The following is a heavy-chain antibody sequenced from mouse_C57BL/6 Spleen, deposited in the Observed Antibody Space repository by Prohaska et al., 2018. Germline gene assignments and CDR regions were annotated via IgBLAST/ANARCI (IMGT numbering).Heavy chain of an antibody. Sequence: EVMLVESGGGLVKPGGSLKFSCAASGFTFSSYTQSWVRQTPEKRLEWVATISGVSCNNYYPDSLKGRFTIYRDNAKNTLYLQMSSLRSEDTALYYCARHGDYGSSWFAYWGQGTLVTVSA. CDR1: GFTFSSYT. V-gene: IGHV5-9*01. D-gene: IGHD1-1*01. J-gene: IGHJ3*01. CDR2: ISGVSCNN. CDR3: ARHGDYGSSWFAY.